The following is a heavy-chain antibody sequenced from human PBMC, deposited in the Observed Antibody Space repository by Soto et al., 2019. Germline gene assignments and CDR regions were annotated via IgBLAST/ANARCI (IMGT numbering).Heavy chain of an antibody. J-gene: IGHJ6*02. CDR3: ARVVVVPGGDYSDYAGAYYYYGMDV. Sequence: QVQLVQSGAEVKKPGSSVKVSCKASGGTFSSYAISWVRQAPGQGLEWMGGIIPIFGTANYAQKFQGRVTITADESTSTAYMELSSLRSEDTAVYYCARVVVVPGGDYSDYAGAYYYYGMDVWGQGTTVTVSS. CDR2: IIPIFGTA. V-gene: IGHV1-69*01. CDR1: GGTFSSYA. D-gene: IGHD4-17*01.